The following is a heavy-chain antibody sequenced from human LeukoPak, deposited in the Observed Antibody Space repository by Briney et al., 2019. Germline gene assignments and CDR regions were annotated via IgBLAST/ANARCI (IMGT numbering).Heavy chain of an antibody. J-gene: IGHJ4*02. CDR2: IKSKTDGGTT. CDR3: TQIFYSGYDKL. D-gene: IGHD5-12*01. V-gene: IGHV3-15*01. Sequence: AGGSLRLSCAASGFTFSNARMSWVRQAPGKGLEWVGRIKSKTDGGTTDYAAPVKGRFTISRDDSKNTLYLQMNSLKTEDTAVYYCTQIFYSGYDKLWGQGTLVTVSS. CDR1: GFTFSNAR.